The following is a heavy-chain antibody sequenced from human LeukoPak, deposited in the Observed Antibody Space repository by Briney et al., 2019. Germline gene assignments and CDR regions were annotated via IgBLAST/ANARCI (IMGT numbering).Heavy chain of an antibody. Sequence: SETLSLTCAVSGGSFSGYYWTWIRQPPGKGLEWIGEINHSGSANYNPSLKSRVTISLDTSKNQFSLKLSSVTAADTAVYYCARGQGKVTTHWGQGTLVTVSS. D-gene: IGHD4-17*01. CDR3: ARGQGKVTTH. CDR1: GGSFSGYY. CDR2: INHSGSA. J-gene: IGHJ4*02. V-gene: IGHV4-34*01.